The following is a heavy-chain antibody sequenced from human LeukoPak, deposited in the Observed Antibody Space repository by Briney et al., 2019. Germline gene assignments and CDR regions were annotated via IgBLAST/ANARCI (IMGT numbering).Heavy chain of an antibody. J-gene: IGHJ4*02. CDR2: ISSSSTNI. V-gene: IGHV3-48*01. CDR3: STAKFDN. Sequence: GGSLRVSCAASGGALSDYSMNWVRQTPGKGLEWLSYISSSSTNIYYADSVKGRFTISRDNAKNSLYLQMNSLRAEDTAVYYCSTAKFDNWGQGTLVTVSS. CDR1: GGALSDYS.